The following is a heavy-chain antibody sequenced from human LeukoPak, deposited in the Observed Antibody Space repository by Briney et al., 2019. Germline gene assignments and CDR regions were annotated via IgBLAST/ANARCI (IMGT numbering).Heavy chain of an antibody. CDR3: ARVNGGWYYFDY. Sequence: SVKVSCKASGGTFSSYAISWVRQAPGQGLEWMGRTIPILGIANYAQKFQGRVTITADKSTSTAYMELSSLRSEDTAVYYCARVNGGWYYFDYWGQGTLVTVSS. CDR1: GGTFSSYA. D-gene: IGHD6-19*01. J-gene: IGHJ4*02. CDR2: TIPILGIA. V-gene: IGHV1-69*04.